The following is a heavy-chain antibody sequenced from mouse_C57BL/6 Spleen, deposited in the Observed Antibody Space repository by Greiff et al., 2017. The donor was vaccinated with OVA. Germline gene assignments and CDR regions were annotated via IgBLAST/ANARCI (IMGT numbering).Heavy chain of an antibody. J-gene: IGHJ4*01. V-gene: IGHV5-17*01. CDR3: ARGRRGYAMDY. Sequence: EVKLMESGGGLVKPGGSLKLSCAASGFTFSDYGMHWVRQAPEKGLEWVAYISSGSSTIYYADTVKGQFTISRDNAKNTLFLQMTSLRSEDTAMYYCARGRRGYAMDYWGQGTSVTVSS. D-gene: IGHD2-12*01. CDR2: ISSGSSTI. CDR1: GFTFSDYG.